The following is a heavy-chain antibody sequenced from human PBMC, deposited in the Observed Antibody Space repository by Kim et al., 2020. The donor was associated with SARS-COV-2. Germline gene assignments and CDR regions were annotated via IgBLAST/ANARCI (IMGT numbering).Heavy chain of an antibody. CDR1: GFTFSGYT. CDR2: ISYDGGTR. V-gene: IGHV3-30-3*01. CDR3: ARVDYYDTSHYYGMDV. Sequence: GGSLRLSCAASGFTFSGYTMHWVRQAPGKGLEWVAVISYDGGTRYYADSVKGRFTVSRDNSKNTLYLQMNSLRADDTAVYYCARVDYYDTSHYYGMDVWG. J-gene: IGHJ6*01. D-gene: IGHD3-22*01.